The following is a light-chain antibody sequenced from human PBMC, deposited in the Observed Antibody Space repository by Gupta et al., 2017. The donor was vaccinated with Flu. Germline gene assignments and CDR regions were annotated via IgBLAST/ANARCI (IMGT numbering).Light chain of an antibody. V-gene: IGLV2-14*01. CDR1: SSDAGGYNY. CDR3: SSYTSSSTLYV. J-gene: IGLJ1*01. Sequence: QSALTQPASVSGSPGQSITISCTGTSSDAGGYNYVSWYQPHPGKAPKLMIYEVSNRPSGVSNRFSGSKSGNPASLTISGLQAEDEADYYCSSYTSSSTLYVFGTGTKVTVL. CDR2: EVS.